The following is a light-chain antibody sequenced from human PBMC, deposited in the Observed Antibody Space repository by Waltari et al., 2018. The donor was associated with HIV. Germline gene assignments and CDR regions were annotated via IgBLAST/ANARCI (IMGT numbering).Light chain of an antibody. V-gene: IGKV3-11*01. CDR1: QSVSSY. CDR2: DAS. CDR3: QQRSSWPLT. J-gene: IGKJ4*01. Sequence: EIVLTQSPATLSLSPGDRLVLSCRASQSVSSYLAWYQQKPGQAPRLLIYDASNRTTGVPARFSGSGSGTDFTLTVSSLEPEDFAIYYCQQRSSWPLTFGGGTRVEI.